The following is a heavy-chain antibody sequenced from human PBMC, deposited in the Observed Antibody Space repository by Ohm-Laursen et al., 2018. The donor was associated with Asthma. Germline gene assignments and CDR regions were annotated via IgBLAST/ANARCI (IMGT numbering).Heavy chain of an antibody. CDR3: VRDVVDRFDY. V-gene: IGHV1-18*01. D-gene: IGHD2-21*01. CDR2: IGAYNGDT. Sequence: ASVKVSCKSSGYTFSSYGISWVRQAPGQGLEWMGWIGAYNGDTNYAQRLQGRITLTTDTSTNTAYMELRSLTSDDTAVYYCVRDVVDRFDYWGQGTLVTVSS. J-gene: IGHJ4*02. CDR1: GYTFSSYG.